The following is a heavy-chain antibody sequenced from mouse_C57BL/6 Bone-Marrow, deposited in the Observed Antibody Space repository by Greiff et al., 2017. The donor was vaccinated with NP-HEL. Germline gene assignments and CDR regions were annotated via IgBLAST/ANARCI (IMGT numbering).Heavy chain of an antibody. CDR2: IYPSDSET. V-gene: IGHV1-61*01. Sequence: QVQLQQPGAELVRPGSSVKLSCKASGYTFTSYWMDWVKQRPGQGLEWIGNIYPSDSETHYNQKFKDKATLTVDKSSSTAYMQLSSLTSEDSAVYYCARFGAHVNYGFAYWGQGTLVTVSA. CDR1: GYTFTSYW. CDR3: ARFGAHVNYGFAY. J-gene: IGHJ3*01. D-gene: IGHD2-1*01.